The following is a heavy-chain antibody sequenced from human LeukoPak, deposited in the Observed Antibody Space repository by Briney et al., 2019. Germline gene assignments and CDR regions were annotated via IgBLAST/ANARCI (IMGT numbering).Heavy chain of an antibody. CDR1: GYTFTGYY. J-gene: IGHJ3*02. Sequence: ASVKVSCKASGYTFTGYYMHWVRQAPGQGLEWMGRINPNSGGTNYEQKFQGRVTMTRDTSISTAYMELSRLRSDDTAVYYCARSDIVVVPAAFYAFDIWGQGTMVTVSS. D-gene: IGHD2-2*01. CDR2: INPNSGGT. V-gene: IGHV1-2*06. CDR3: ARSDIVVVPAAFYAFDI.